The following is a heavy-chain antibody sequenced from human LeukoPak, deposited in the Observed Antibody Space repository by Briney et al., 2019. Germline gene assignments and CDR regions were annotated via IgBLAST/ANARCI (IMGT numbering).Heavy chain of an antibody. CDR2: ISSSSSTI. CDR1: GFTFSSYS. CDR3: AKGRSGSCYSDCDY. D-gene: IGHD2-15*01. J-gene: IGHJ4*02. V-gene: IGHV3-48*02. Sequence: GGSLRLSCAASGFTFSSYSMNWVRQAPGKGLEWVSYISSSSSTIYYADSVKGRFTISRDNAKNSLYLQMNSLRDEDTAVYYCAKGRSGSCYSDCDYWGQGTLVTVSS.